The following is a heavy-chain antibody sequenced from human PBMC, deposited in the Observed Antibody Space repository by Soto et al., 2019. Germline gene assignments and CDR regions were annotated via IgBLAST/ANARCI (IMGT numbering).Heavy chain of an antibody. CDR2: IYYSGST. CDR3: GFGRFPSPVFDI. Sequence: QVQLQESGPGLVKPSQTLSLTCTVSGGSISSGGYYWSWIRQHPGKGLEWIGYIYYSGSTYYNPTLKSRVTISVDTSKNQFSLKLSSVTAADTAVYYCGFGRFPSPVFDIWGQGTMVTVSS. CDR1: GGSISSGGYY. J-gene: IGHJ3*02. D-gene: IGHD3-10*01. V-gene: IGHV4-31*03.